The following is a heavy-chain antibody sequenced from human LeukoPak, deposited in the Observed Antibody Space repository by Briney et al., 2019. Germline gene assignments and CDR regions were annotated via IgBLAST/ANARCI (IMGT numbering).Heavy chain of an antibody. CDR2: IRYDGNDK. D-gene: IGHD1-14*01. V-gene: IGHV3-30*02. CDR3: ARGSEGSSLNWFDP. Sequence: PGGSLRLSCAASGFTFSSYDIHWVRQAPGKGLEWVAFIRYDGNDKYYADSVKGRFTISRDNSKNTLYLQMNSLRAEDTAVYYCARGSEGSSLNWFDPWGQGTLVIVSS. J-gene: IGHJ5*02. CDR1: GFTFSSYD.